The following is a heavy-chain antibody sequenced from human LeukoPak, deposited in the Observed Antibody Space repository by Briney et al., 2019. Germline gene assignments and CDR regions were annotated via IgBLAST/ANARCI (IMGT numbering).Heavy chain of an antibody. V-gene: IGHV1-69*13. Sequence: SVKVSCKASGGTFSSYAISWVRRASGRGLEWMGGIIPIFGTANYAQKFQGRVTITADESTSTAYMELSSLRSEDTAVYYCARVREVTHYYFDYWGQGTLVTVSS. D-gene: IGHD4-11*01. CDR3: ARVREVTHYYFDY. CDR1: GGTFSSYA. J-gene: IGHJ4*02. CDR2: IIPIFGTA.